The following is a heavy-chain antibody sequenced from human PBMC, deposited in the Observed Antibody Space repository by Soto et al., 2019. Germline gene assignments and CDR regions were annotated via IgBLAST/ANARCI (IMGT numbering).Heavy chain of an antibody. J-gene: IGHJ3*02. CDR1: GGTFSSYA. CDR2: IIPIFGTA. D-gene: IGHD2-2*02. V-gene: IGHV1-69*13. CDR3: AAISRTISALDI. Sequence: SVKVSCKASGGTFSSYAISWVRQAPGQGLEWMGGIIPIFGTANYAQKFQGRVTITADESTSTAYMELSSLRSEDTAVYYCAAISRTISALDIWGQGTMVTVSS.